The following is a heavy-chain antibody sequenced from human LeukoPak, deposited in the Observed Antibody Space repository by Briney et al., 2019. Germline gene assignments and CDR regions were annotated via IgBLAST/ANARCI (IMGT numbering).Heavy chain of an antibody. Sequence: PGGSLRLSCAGSGFTFSSYSMNWVRQAPGKGLEWVSSIHGGSNYIYYADSVKGRFTTSRDNARSSLYLQMESLRAEDTALYYCARGPPGISYFQYWGQGTLVTVSS. CDR3: ARGPPGISYFQY. J-gene: IGHJ1*01. CDR1: GFTFSSYS. V-gene: IGHV3-21*01. CDR2: IHGGSNYI. D-gene: IGHD3-3*02.